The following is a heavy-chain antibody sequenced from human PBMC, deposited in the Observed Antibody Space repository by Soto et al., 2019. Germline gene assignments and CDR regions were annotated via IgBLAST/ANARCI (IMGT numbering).Heavy chain of an antibody. D-gene: IGHD6-6*01. CDR3: ARTGGFIAARPADRGNFDY. V-gene: IGHV4-34*01. CDR1: GGSFRGYD. Sequence: SETQCLTCAVYGGSFRGYDWSWIRQPPGKGLEWIGEINHSGSTNYNPSLKSRVTISVDTSKNQFSLKLSSVTAADTAVYYCARTGGFIAARPADRGNFDYWGQGTLVTVSS. J-gene: IGHJ4*02. CDR2: INHSGST.